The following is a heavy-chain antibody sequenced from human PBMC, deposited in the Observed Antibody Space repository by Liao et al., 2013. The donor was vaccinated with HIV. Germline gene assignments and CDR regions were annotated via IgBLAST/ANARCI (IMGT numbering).Heavy chain of an antibody. CDR1: GGSINNHY. CDR3: SRHSSVRYDLLSPSVIGEFDF. D-gene: IGHD3-3*01. V-gene: IGHV4-59*11. CDR2: ISNSGST. J-gene: IGHJ4*02. Sequence: QVQLQESGPGLVKPSETLSLTCTVSGGSINNHYWSWIRQSPKKGLEWIGSISNSGSTHYNPSLKSRVTLSVDTSKNQLALNLRSVTAADTAVYFCSRHSSVRYDLLSPSVIGEFDFWGQGTLVTVSS.